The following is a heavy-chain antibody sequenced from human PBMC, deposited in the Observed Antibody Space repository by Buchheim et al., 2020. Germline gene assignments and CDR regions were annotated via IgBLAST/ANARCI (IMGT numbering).Heavy chain of an antibody. CDR1: GASISSLHW. V-gene: IGHV4-4*02. D-gene: IGHD2-8*02. CDR2: IYHTGTT. Sequence: QVQLQESGPGLVKPSGTLSLTCAVSGASISSLHWWTWVRQPPGKELEWIGEIYHTGTTNYNPSLSSRVTMSVDKSDNLFFPKLSSVTDADTAVYYCVNSNYWSFDSWGQGTL. J-gene: IGHJ4*02. CDR3: VNSNYWSFDS.